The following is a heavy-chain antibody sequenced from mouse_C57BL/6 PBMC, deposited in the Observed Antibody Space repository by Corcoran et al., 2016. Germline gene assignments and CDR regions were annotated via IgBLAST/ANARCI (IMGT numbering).Heavy chain of an antibody. CDR2: INPYNGGT. J-gene: IGHJ2*01. CDR1: GYTFTDSY. Sequence: EVPLQQSGPVLVKPGASVKMSCKASGYTFTDSYMNWVKQSHGRSLEWIGVINPYNGGTSYNQKFKGKATLTVDKSSSTAYMELNSLTSEDSAVYYCASPYYYGSSYYFDYGGQGTTLAVSS. D-gene: IGHD1-1*01. CDR3: ASPYYYGSSYYFDY. V-gene: IGHV1-19*01.